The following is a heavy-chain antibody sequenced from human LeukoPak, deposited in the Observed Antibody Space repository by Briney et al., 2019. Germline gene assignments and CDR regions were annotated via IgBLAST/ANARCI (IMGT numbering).Heavy chain of an antibody. D-gene: IGHD2-2*01. CDR1: GGTFSSYA. J-gene: IGHJ4*02. V-gene: IGHV1-69*01. CDR2: IIPIFGTA. CDR3: AVSGYCRSTSCSFDY. Sequence: GSSVKVSCKASGGTFSSYAISWVRQAPGQGLEWMGGIIPIFGTANYAQKFQGRVTITADESTSTAYMELSSLRSEGTAVYYCAVSGYCRSTSCSFDYWGQGTLVTVSS.